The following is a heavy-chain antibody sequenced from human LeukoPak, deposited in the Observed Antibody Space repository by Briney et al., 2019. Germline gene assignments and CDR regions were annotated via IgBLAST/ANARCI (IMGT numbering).Heavy chain of an antibody. V-gene: IGHV5-51*01. D-gene: IGHD3-16*01. J-gene: IGHJ3*02. CDR3: ARRGDAFDI. CDR1: GYSFANYW. CDR2: IYPGDSDT. Sequence: GESLKISCKGSGYSFANYWIAWVRQMPGKGLEWMGVIYPGDSDTRYSPSFQGQVTISSDKSISTAYLQWSSLKASDTAMYYCARRGDAFDIWGQGTMVTVSS.